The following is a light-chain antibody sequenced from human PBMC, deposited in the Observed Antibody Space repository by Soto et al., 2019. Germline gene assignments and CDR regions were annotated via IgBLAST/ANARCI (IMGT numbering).Light chain of an antibody. Sequence: EIVMTQSPATLSVSPGGRATLSCRASQSISDTLAWYQQKPGQAPRLLIYGASRRATGVPARFSGTGSETDFTLTISGLQSEDSAVYFCQQYNNWPFSFGQGTRLEIK. J-gene: IGKJ5*01. V-gene: IGKV3-15*01. CDR2: GAS. CDR3: QQYNNWPFS. CDR1: QSISDT.